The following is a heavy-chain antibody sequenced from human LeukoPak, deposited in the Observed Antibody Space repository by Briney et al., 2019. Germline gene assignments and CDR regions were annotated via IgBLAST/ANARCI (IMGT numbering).Heavy chain of an antibody. J-gene: IGHJ4*02. D-gene: IGHD5-24*01. CDR2: IYDSGRN. CDR1: DAYILNSSYC. V-gene: IGHV4-39*01. CDR3: ARHGRMATSTPSY. Sequence: SETVSLTGIFSDAYILNSSYCWGWIRQSPGKGLEWIRSIYDSGRNYYTPSLKSRVTISVETSKNQFSLRLSSVPAADAAVYYCARHGRMATSTPSYWGQGTLVTVSS.